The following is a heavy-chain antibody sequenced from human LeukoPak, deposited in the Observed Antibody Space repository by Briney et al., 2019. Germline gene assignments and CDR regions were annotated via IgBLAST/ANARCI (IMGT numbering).Heavy chain of an antibody. CDR1: GYTFTSYG. D-gene: IGHD3-22*01. CDR2: ISAYNGNT. V-gene: IGHV1-18*01. Sequence: ASVKVSCKASGYTFTSYGISWVRQAPGQGLEWMGWISAYNGNTNYAQKFQGRVTITADESTSTAYMELSSLRSEDTAVYYCARGELYYDSSGYYLGAFDIWGQGTMVTVSS. CDR3: ARGELYYDSSGYYLGAFDI. J-gene: IGHJ3*02.